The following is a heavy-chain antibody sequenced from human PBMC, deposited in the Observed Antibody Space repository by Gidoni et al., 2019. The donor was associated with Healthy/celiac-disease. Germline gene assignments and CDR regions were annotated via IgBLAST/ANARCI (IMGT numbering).Heavy chain of an antibody. J-gene: IGHJ4*02. CDR2: IKSDGSST. Sequence: EVQLVESGGGLVQPGGSLRLSCAASGFPFSSYWMHWVRQAQGKGLVWVARIKSDGSSTSYADSGKGRFTISRDNAKNTLYLQMNSLRAEDTAVYYCARGGRWLQLVDYWGQGTLVTVSS. CDR1: GFPFSSYW. CDR3: ARGGRWLQLVDY. V-gene: IGHV3-74*01. D-gene: IGHD5-12*01.